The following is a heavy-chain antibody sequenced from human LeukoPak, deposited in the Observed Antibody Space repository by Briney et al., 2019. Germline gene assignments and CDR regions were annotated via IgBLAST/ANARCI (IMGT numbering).Heavy chain of an antibody. V-gene: IGHV3-48*04. CDR3: ARGSHYYYNAMDV. CDR2: IHLSGTPT. J-gene: IGHJ6*02. Sequence: GGSLRLSCEATGFAFGIYRMNWVRQAPGKGLECVSYIHLSGTPTHYADPVKGRFSISRDNVKNSLYLQMDNLRAEDTAVYYCARGSHYYYNAMDVWGQGTTVTVSS. CDR1: GFAFGIYR.